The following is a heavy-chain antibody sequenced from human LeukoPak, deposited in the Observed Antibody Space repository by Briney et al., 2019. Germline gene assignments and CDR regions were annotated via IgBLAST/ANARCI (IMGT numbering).Heavy chain of an antibody. J-gene: IGHJ4*02. CDR3: ARGRFLEWPTFFDY. D-gene: IGHD3-3*01. Sequence: PEGSLRLSCAASGFTVSSNYMSWVRQAPGKGLEWVSVIYSGGSTYYADSVKGRFTISRDNSKNTLYLQMNSLRAEGTAVYYCARGRFLEWPTFFDYWGQGTLVTVSS. V-gene: IGHV3-53*01. CDR1: GFTVSSNY. CDR2: IYSGGST.